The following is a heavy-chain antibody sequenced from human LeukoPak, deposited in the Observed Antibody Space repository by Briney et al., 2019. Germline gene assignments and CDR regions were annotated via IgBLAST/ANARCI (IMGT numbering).Heavy chain of an antibody. V-gene: IGHV3-7*04. Sequence: GGSLRLSCAASGFTLSYYWMTWVRRAPGKGLEWVANIMQDGSEKYYVDSVKGRFTISRGNAKNSLYLQMNSLRAEDTAVYYCARHSAGYTTFFDYWGQGTLVTVSS. CDR2: IMQDGSEK. D-gene: IGHD5-24*01. J-gene: IGHJ4*02. CDR1: GFTLSYYW. CDR3: ARHSAGYTTFFDY.